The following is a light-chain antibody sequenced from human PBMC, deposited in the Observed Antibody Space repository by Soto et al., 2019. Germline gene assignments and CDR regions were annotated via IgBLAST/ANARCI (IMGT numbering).Light chain of an antibody. CDR2: EGS. CDR3: SSYTNSSTTRV. J-gene: IGLJ2*01. CDR1: SSDIGSYNL. Sequence: QSALTQPASVSGSPGQSITISCTGTSSDIGSYNLVSWYQQHPGKAPKLMIYEGSKRPSGVSSRFSGSKSGNTASLTISGLQAEDEADYYCSSYTNSSTTRVFGGGTKLTVL. V-gene: IGLV2-14*02.